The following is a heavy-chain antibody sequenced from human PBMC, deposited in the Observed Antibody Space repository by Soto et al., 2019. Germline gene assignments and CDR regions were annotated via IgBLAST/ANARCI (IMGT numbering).Heavy chain of an antibody. Sequence: GASVKVSCKASGYTSTGYYMHWVRQAPGQGLEWMGWISAHSGNTNYAQHIQGRVTMTTDTSTSTAYTELRSLRSDDTAVYFCARGADFWSGYRWFDPWGQGTLVTVSS. J-gene: IGHJ5*02. CDR2: ISAHSGNT. V-gene: IGHV1-18*04. CDR1: GYTSTGYY. D-gene: IGHD3-3*01. CDR3: ARGADFWSGYRWFDP.